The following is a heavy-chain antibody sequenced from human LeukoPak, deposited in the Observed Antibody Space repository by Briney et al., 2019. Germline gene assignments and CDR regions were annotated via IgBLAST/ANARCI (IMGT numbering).Heavy chain of an antibody. J-gene: IGHJ4*02. D-gene: IGHD3-10*01. V-gene: IGHV1-2*06. Sequence: GASVKVSCKXSGYTFTAYYIHWVRQAPGQGLEWMGRINPNSGGTDFSQKFQGRVTMTRDTSISTAYMELSRLRSDDTAIYYCARGGTEAGSGDYWGQGTLVTVSS. CDR1: GYTFTAYY. CDR2: INPNSGGT. CDR3: ARGGTEAGSGDY.